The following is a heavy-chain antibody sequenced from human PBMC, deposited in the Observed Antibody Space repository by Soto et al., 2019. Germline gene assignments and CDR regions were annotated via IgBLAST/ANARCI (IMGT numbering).Heavy chain of an antibody. J-gene: IGHJ4*02. V-gene: IGHV1-69*08. CDR2: FNPILGVA. D-gene: IGHD3-10*01. CDR3: GRENMRIVVRGPTVDS. CDR1: ADTFTSFT. Sequence: QVRLVQSGAAVKKPGSSVRVSCTASADTFTSFTINWVRQAPGQGLEWMGRFNPILGVADYAQKFQGRVSITADNSTTSTYVELGSLTSEATAVYYCGRENMRIVVRGPTVDSWGQGTLVTVSS.